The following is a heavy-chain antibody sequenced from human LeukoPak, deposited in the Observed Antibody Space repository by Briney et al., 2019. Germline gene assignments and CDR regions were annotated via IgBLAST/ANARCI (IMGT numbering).Heavy chain of an antibody. J-gene: IGHJ3*02. CDR1: GFTFSSYS. CDR3: ARDGRGVTNAFDI. V-gene: IGHV3-21*01. Sequence: GGSLRLSCAASGFTFSSYSTNWVRQAPGKGLEWVSSISSSSSYIYYADSVKGRFTISRDNAKNSLYLQMNSLRAEDTAVYYCARDGRGVTNAFDIWGQGTMVTVSS. D-gene: IGHD3-10*01. CDR2: ISSSSSYI.